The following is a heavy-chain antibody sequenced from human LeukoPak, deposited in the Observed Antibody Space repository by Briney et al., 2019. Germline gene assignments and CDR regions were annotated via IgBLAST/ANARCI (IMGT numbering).Heavy chain of an antibody. CDR2: IYTSGST. CDR1: GGSISSYY. V-gene: IGHV4-4*07. Sequence: SETLSLTCTVSGGSISSYYWSWIRQPAGKGLEWIGRIYTSGSTNYNPSLKSRVTMSVDTSKNQFSLKLSSVTAADTAVYYCVRGPTYSSRWYMDYWGQGTLVTVSS. J-gene: IGHJ4*02. CDR3: VRGPTYSSRWYMDY. D-gene: IGHD6-13*01.